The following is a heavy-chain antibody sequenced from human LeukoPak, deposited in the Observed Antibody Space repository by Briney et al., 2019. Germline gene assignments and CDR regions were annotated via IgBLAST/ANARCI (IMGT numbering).Heavy chain of an antibody. Sequence: GGSLRLSCAVSGFTFDDYAMHWVRQAPGKGLEWVSLISGDGGSRYYAGSVKGRFTVSRDNSKNSLYLQMNRLRTEDTAFYYCAKGADPLTWRMTAVAGTRFDFWGQGTLVTVSS. D-gene: IGHD6-19*01. J-gene: IGHJ4*02. CDR3: AKGADPLTWRMTAVAGTRFDF. CDR1: GFTFDDYA. V-gene: IGHV3-43*02. CDR2: ISGDGGSR.